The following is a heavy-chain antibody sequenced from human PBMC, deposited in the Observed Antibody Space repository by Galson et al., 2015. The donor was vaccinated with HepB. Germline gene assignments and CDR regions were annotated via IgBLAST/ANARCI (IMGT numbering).Heavy chain of an antibody. CDR3: ARGGARGGVLGYFDY. J-gene: IGHJ4*02. V-gene: IGHV3-11*05. CDR1: GFTFSDYY. CDR2: ISSSSSYYT. Sequence: SLRLSCAASGFTFSDYYMSWIRQAPGRGLEWVSYISSSSSYYTNYADSVKGRFTISRDNAKNSLYLQMNSLRVDDTAVYYCARGGARGGVLGYFDYWGQGTLVTVSS. D-gene: IGHD3-16*01.